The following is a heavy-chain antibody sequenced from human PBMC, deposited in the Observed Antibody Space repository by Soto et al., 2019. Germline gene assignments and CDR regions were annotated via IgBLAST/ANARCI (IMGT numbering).Heavy chain of an antibody. CDR2: IYYDGNT. D-gene: IGHD3-22*01. J-gene: IGHJ4*02. CDR3: ARLGGYYQALDS. Sequence: SETLSLTCTVSGDSITSSSYSWGWIRQSPGKGLECIASIYYDGNTYYNPSLKSRVTISLDTSKNQVSLRLTSVTAADSAVYYYARLGGYYQALDSWGQGTLVTVSS. CDR1: GDSITSSSYS. V-gene: IGHV4-39*01.